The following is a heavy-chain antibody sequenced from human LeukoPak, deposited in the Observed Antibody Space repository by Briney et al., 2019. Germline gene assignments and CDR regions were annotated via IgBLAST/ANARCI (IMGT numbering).Heavy chain of an antibody. CDR1: GGSVSSDY. CDR3: ARHPFSSPFDY. CDR2: IYHTGSS. J-gene: IGHJ4*02. Sequence: SETLSLTCTVSGGSVSSDYWSWIRQPPGKGLEWIGYIYHTGSSDYNPSLKSRATISLDTSKNQFSLKLTSVTAADTAVYFCARHPFSSPFDYWGQGTLVTVSS. V-gene: IGHV4-59*08.